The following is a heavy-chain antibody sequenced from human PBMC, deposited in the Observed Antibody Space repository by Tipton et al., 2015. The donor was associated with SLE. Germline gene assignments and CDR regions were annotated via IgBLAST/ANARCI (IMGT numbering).Heavy chain of an antibody. CDR1: GGNFTGYG. CDR2: IIPLFGKG. Sequence: QVQLVQSGAEVKKAGSSVKVSCKASGGNFTGYGITWVRQAPGQGLEWMGGIIPLFGKGKYAQKFEGRVTITTDESMTIAYLEVSSLRSEDTAVYYCASPPDSSPWGAEYLQNWGQGTLVTVSS. J-gene: IGHJ1*01. V-gene: IGHV1-69*01. CDR3: ASPPDSSPWGAEYLQN. D-gene: IGHD6-13*01.